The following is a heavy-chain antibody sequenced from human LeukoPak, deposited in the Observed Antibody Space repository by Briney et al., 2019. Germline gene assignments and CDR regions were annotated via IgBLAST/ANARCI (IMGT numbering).Heavy chain of an antibody. V-gene: IGHV3-21*01. D-gene: IGHD6-19*01. CDR1: GFTFSSFS. CDR3: ARSYSSGWQFFDY. J-gene: IGHJ4*02. CDR2: ISGSSDYI. Sequence: GESLKISCAASGFTFSSFSMNWVRQAPGKGLEWVSSISGSSDYIYYADSMQGRFTISRDNAKSSLYLQMNSLRAEDTAVYYCARSYSSGWQFFDYWGQGVLVTVSS.